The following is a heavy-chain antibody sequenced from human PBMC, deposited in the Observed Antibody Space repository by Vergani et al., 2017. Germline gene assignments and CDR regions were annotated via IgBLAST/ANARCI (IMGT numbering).Heavy chain of an antibody. CDR1: GYTFTGYY. J-gene: IGHJ3*02. CDR2: INPSGGST. Sequence: QVQLVQSGAEVKKPGASVKVSCKASGYTFTGYYMHWVRQAPGQGLEWMGIINPSGGSTSYAQKFQGRVTMTRETSTSTVYMELSSLRSEDTAVYYCARHRLPYSSSWSRRPKDAFDIWGQGTMVTVSS. CDR3: ARHRLPYSSSWSRRPKDAFDI. D-gene: IGHD6-13*01. V-gene: IGHV1-46*01.